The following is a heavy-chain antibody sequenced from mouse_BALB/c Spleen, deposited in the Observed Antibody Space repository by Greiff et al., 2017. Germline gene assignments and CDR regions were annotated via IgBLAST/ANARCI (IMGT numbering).Heavy chain of an antibody. CDR3: ARGGFYGNYVLYAMDY. Sequence: EVQLQQSGPGLVKPSQSLSLTCTVTGYSITSDYAWNWIRQFPGNKLEWMGYISYSGSTSYNPSLKSRISITRDTSKNQFFLQLNSVTTEDTATYYCARGGFYGNYVLYAMDYWGQGTSVTVSS. CDR2: ISYSGST. CDR1: GYSITSDYA. V-gene: IGHV3-2*02. D-gene: IGHD2-1*01. J-gene: IGHJ4*01.